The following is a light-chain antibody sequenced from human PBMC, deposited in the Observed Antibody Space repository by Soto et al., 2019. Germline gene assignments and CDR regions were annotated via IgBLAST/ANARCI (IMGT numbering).Light chain of an antibody. V-gene: IGLV3-21*04. Sequence: SYELTQPPSVSVAPGKTARITCGGNNIGSKSVHWYQQKPGQAPVVVIYYDSDRPSGIPERFSGSNSGNAATLTISRVEAGDEADYCCQVGHGSGDHPVVFGGGTKVTVL. CDR2: YDS. CDR3: QVGHGSGDHPVV. CDR1: NIGSKS. J-gene: IGLJ2*01.